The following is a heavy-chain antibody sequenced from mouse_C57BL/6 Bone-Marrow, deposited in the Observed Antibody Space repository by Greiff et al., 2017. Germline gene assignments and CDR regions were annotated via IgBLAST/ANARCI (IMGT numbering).Heavy chain of an antibody. CDR1: GFTFSDFY. D-gene: IGHD1-1*01. CDR2: SRNKANDYTT. V-gene: IGHV7-1*01. CDR3: ARDGYYYGSSYNYAMDY. J-gene: IGHJ4*01. Sequence: EVMLVESGGGLVQSGRSLRLSCATSGFTFSDFYMEWVRQAPGKGLEWIAASRNKANDYTTEYSASVKGRFIVSRDTSQSILYLQMNALRAEDTAIYYCARDGYYYGSSYNYAMDYWGQGTSVTVSS.